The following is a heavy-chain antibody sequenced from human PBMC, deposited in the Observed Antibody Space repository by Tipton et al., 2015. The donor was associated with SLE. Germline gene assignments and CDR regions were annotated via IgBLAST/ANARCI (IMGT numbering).Heavy chain of an antibody. CDR3: ARVESGWFDP. D-gene: IGHD3-3*01. V-gene: IGHV4-34*11. CDR2: MFYSGST. Sequence: TLSLTCAVYGGSVSGYYWGWIRQPPGKGLEWIGSMFYSGSTYYNPSLKSRVTMSVDTSKNQFSLKLSSVTAADTAVYYCARVESGWFDPWGQGTLVTVSS. J-gene: IGHJ5*02. CDR1: GGSVSGYY.